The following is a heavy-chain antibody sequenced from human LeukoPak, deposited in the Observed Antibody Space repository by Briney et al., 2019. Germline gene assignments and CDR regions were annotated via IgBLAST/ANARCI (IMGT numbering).Heavy chain of an antibody. D-gene: IGHD6-19*01. CDR3: ARAHSSGWTFDY. Sequence: PETLSLTCAVSGYSISSGYYWGWIRQPPGNGLEWIGSIYHSGSTYYNPSLKSRVTISVDTSKNQFSLKLSSVTAADTAVYYCARAHSSGWTFDYWGQGTLVTVSS. J-gene: IGHJ4*02. CDR1: GYSISSGYY. CDR2: IYHSGST. V-gene: IGHV4-38-2*01.